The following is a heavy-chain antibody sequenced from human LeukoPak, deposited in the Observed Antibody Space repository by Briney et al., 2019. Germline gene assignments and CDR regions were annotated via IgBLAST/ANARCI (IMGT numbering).Heavy chain of an antibody. J-gene: IGHJ3*01. CDR1: GGSLTGYY. Sequence: PSETLSLTCTVSGGSLTGYYWSWIRQPPGKGLEWIGYVFYNGRTLYNPSLRSRVTISADTSMTQFSLKLTSVTAADTAVYYCARHIAVSYDAFDLWGRGTMVSVSS. V-gene: IGHV4-59*08. CDR3: ARHIAVSYDAFDL. D-gene: IGHD6-19*01. CDR2: VFYNGRT.